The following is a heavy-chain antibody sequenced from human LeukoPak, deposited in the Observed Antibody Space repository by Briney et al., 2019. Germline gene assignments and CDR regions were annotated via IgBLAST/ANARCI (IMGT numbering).Heavy chain of an antibody. J-gene: IGHJ4*02. CDR3: ARAPSYYFDY. CDR1: GFTFSSYG. Sequence: GGSLRLSCAASGFTFSSYGMHWVRQAPGKGLEWVAVISYDGSNEYYADSVKGRFTISTDTSKNTLYLQMNSLRAEDTAIYYCARAPSYYFDYWGQGALVTVSS. V-gene: IGHV3-30*19. CDR2: ISYDGSNE.